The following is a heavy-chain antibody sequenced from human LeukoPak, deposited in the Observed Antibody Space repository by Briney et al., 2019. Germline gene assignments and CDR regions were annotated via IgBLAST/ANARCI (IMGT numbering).Heavy chain of an antibody. D-gene: IGHD3-10*01. V-gene: IGHV4-59*01. CDR3: AGYGSRSSYKAFDY. Sequence: SETLSLTCLVSGGSIYSSYWSWIRQYPGKGLEWIGYVHYAEGSYYNPSFKSRVTLSVDTSKNQFSLRLNSVTAADTAVYYCAGYGSRSSYKAFDYWGQGTLVTVSS. J-gene: IGHJ4*02. CDR1: GGSIYSSY. CDR2: VHYAEGS.